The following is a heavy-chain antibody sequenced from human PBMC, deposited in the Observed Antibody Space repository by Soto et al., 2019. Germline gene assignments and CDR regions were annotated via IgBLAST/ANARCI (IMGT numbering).Heavy chain of an antibody. J-gene: IGHJ3*02. V-gene: IGHV4-39*01. CDR3: ARREYYYDSSGYSDGHAFDI. CDR1: GGSISSSSYY. Sequence: SETLSLTCTVSGGSISSSSYYWGWIRQPPGKGLEWIGSIYYSGSTYYNPSLTSRVTISVDTSKNQFSLKLSSVTAADTAVYYCARREYYYDSSGYSDGHAFDIWGQGTMVTVSS. CDR2: IYYSGST. D-gene: IGHD3-22*01.